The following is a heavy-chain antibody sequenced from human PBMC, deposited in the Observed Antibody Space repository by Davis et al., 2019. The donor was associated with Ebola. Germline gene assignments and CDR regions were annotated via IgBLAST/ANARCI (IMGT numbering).Heavy chain of an antibody. CDR2: INHSGST. J-gene: IGHJ6*02. CDR1: GGSFSVSY. D-gene: IGHD6-13*01. CDR3: ARDSRPWKYAMDV. Sequence: MPSETLSLTCAVYGGSFSVSYWSWIRQPPGKGLEWIGEINHSGSTNYNPPLKSRVTISVDTSKNQFSLKLSSVTAADTAVYYCARDSRPWKYAMDVWGQGTTVIVSS. V-gene: IGHV4-34*01.